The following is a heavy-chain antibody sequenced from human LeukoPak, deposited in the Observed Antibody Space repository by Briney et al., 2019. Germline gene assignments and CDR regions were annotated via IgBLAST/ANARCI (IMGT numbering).Heavy chain of an antibody. V-gene: IGHV4-31*03. CDR2: IYYSGST. CDR3: ARGRGCSGGSCHKTFDY. CDR1: GGSISSGGYY. J-gene: IGHJ4*02. Sequence: SETLSLTCTVSGGSISSGGYYWSWIRQHPGKGLEWIGYIYYSGSTYYNPSLKSRVTISVDTSKNQFSLKLSSVTAADTAVYYCARGRGCSGGSCHKTFDYWGQGTLVTVSS. D-gene: IGHD2-15*01.